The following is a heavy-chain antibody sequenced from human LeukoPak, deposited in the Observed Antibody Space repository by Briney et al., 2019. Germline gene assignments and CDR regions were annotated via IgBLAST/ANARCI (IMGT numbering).Heavy chain of an antibody. J-gene: IGHJ4*02. CDR1: GYTFTGYY. Sequence: GASAKVSCKASGYTFTGYYMHWVRQAPGQGLEWMGWISTYNGHTSYAQKLQDRLTMSTDTSTSTAYMELKNLRSDDTAVYYCTRWDNNGAYWGQGTLVTVSS. D-gene: IGHD1-14*01. V-gene: IGHV1-18*04. CDR2: ISTYNGHT. CDR3: TRWDNNGAY.